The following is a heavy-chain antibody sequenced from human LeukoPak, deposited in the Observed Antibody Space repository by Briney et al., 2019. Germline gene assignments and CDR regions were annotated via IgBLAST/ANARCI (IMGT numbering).Heavy chain of an antibody. D-gene: IGHD2-2*01. V-gene: IGHV3-33*01. CDR1: GFTFSSYG. CDR2: IWYDGSNK. Sequence: PGGSLRLSCAASGFTFSSYGMHWVRQAPGEGLEWVAVIWYDGSNKYYADSVKGRFTISRDNSKNTLYLQMNSLRAEDTAVYYCARGRSSTSTFDAFDIWGQGTMVTVSS. CDR3: ARGRSSTSTFDAFDI. J-gene: IGHJ3*02.